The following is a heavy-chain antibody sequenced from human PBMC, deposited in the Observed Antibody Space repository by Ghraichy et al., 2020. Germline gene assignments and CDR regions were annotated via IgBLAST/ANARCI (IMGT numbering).Heavy chain of an antibody. CDR1: GYTFTSYD. V-gene: IGHV1-8*01. CDR3: ARGLVGAIGRGITCSY. Sequence: ASVKVSCKASGYTFTSYDINWVRQATGQGLEWMGWMNPNSGNTGYAQKFQGRVTMTRNTSISTAYMELSSLRSEDTAVYYCARGLVGAIGRGITCSYWGQGTLVTVSS. D-gene: IGHD1-26*01. CDR2: MNPNSGNT. J-gene: IGHJ4*02.